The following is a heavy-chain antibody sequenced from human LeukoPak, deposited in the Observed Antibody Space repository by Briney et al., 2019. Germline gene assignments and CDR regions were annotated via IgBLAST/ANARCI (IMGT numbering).Heavy chain of an antibody. CDR1: GGSISSYY. J-gene: IGHJ5*02. CDR3: ARDIRWGYGDLNWFDP. V-gene: IGHV4-4*07. D-gene: IGHD4-17*01. CDR2: IYTSGST. Sequence: PSETLSLTCTVSGGSISSYYWSWIRQPAGKGLEWIGRIYTSGSTNYSPSLKSRVTMSVDTSKNQFSLKLSSVTAADTAVYYCARDIRWGYGDLNWFDPWGQGTLVTVSS.